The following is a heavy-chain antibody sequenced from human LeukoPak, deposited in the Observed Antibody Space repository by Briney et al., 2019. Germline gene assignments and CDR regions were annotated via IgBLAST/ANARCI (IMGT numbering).Heavy chain of an antibody. V-gene: IGHV4-39*07. Sequence: SETLSLTCTVSGGSISSGGYYWSWIRQPPGKGLEWIGEINHSGSTNYNPSLKSRVTISVDTSKNQFSLKLSSVTAADTAVYYCARDRGYGDYVFYFDYWGQGTLVTVSS. J-gene: IGHJ4*02. D-gene: IGHD4-17*01. CDR1: GGSISSGGYY. CDR2: INHSGST. CDR3: ARDRGYGDYVFYFDY.